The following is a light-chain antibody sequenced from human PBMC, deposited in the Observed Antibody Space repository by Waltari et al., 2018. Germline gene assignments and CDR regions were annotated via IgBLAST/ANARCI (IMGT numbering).Light chain of an antibody. CDR2: DVS. CDR3: TSYTSSSTYV. J-gene: IGLJ1*01. CDR1: SSDVGGYNY. Sequence: QSALTQTASVSGSPGQSITISCTGTSSDVGGYNYVSWYQQHPGKAPKLMIYDVSNRPSGVSNRFSGSKSGNTTSLTISGRLAEDEADYYCTSYTSSSTYVFGTGTRVTVL. V-gene: IGLV2-14*03.